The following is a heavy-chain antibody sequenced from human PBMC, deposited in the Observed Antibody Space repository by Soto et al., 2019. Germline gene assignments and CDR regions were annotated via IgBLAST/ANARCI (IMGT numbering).Heavy chain of an antibody. CDR3: AKDGLAYDYIWGSYRSVGVNDY. CDR2: ISGSGGST. J-gene: IGHJ4*02. D-gene: IGHD3-16*02. Sequence: GGSLRLSCASSGFTFSSYAMSWVRQAPGKGLEWVSAISGSGGSTYYADSVKGRFTISRDNSKNTLYLQMNSLRAEDTAVYYCAKDGLAYDYIWGSYRSVGVNDYWGQGTLVTVSS. CDR1: GFTFSSYA. V-gene: IGHV3-23*01.